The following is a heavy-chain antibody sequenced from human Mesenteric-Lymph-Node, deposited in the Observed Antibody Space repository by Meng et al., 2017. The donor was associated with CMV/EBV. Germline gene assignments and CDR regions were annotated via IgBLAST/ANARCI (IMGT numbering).Heavy chain of an antibody. D-gene: IGHD2-2*01. CDR2: ISWSSGNI. J-gene: IGHJ6*02. CDR1: GFTFDDYA. V-gene: IGHV3-9*01. Sequence: SLKISCAASGFTFDDYAMHWVRQAPGKGLEWVSGISWSSGNIGYADSVKGRFTISRDNAKNSLYLQMNSLRAEDTALYYCAKDKGEDIVVVPAASYYYYGMDVWGQGTTVTVSS. CDR3: AKDKGEDIVVVPAASYYYYGMDV.